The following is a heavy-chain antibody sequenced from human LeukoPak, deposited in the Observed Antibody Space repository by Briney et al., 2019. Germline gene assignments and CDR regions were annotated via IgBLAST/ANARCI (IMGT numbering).Heavy chain of an antibody. CDR1: GGSISSYY. J-gene: IGHJ4*02. D-gene: IGHD3-22*01. V-gene: IGHV4-59*01. Sequence: SETLSLTCTVSGGSISSYYWSWTRQPPGKGLEWIGYIYYSGSTNYNPSLKSRVTISVGTSKNQFSLKLSSVTAADTAVYYCARGPNYTYYYDSSGYYPLGYWGQGTLVTVSS. CDR2: IYYSGST. CDR3: ARGPNYTYYYDSSGYYPLGY.